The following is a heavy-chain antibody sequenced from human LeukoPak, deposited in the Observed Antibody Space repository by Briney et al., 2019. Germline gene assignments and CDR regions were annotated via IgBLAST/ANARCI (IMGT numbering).Heavy chain of an antibody. CDR3: AQIAAAGTGDDY. V-gene: IGHV4-4*07. D-gene: IGHD6-13*01. CDR1: GGSIGSYY. CDR2: IYTSGST. J-gene: IGHJ4*02. Sequence: SSETLSLTCTVPGGSIGSYYWSWIRRPAGKGLEWVGRIYTSGSTNYNPSLKSRVTMSVDTSKNKFSLKLSSVTAADTAVYYCAQIAAAGTGDDYWGQGTLVTVCS.